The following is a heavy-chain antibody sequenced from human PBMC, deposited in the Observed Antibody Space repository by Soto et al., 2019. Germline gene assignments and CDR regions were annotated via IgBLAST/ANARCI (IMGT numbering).Heavy chain of an antibody. CDR3: ATDSAYGDSSGEDYGMDV. J-gene: IGHJ6*02. CDR1: GYTLTELS. Sequence: ASVKVSCKVSGYTLTELSMHWVRQAPGKGLEWMGGFDPEDGETIYAQKFQGRVTMTEDTSTDTAYMELSSLRSEDTAVYYCATDSAYGDSSGEDYGMDVWGQGTTVTVSS. D-gene: IGHD4-17*01. CDR2: FDPEDGET. V-gene: IGHV1-24*01.